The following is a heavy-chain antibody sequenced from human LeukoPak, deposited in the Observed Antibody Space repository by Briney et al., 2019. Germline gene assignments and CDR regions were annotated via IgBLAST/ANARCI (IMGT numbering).Heavy chain of an antibody. CDR1: GGSISSTSFY. CDR2: IFYSGST. V-gene: IGHV4-39*07. Sequence: SETLSLTCTVYGGSISSTSFYWGWIRQSPGKGLEWIGSIFYSGSTYYNPPLKSRVTISVDTSKNQFSLKLSSVTAADTAVYYCARGAKYYYDSSGYYYYYYMDVWGKGTTVTVSS. CDR3: ARGAKYYYDSSGYYYYYYMDV. D-gene: IGHD3-22*01. J-gene: IGHJ6*03.